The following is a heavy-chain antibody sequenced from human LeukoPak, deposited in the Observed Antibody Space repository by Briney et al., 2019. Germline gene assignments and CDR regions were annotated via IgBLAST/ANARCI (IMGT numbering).Heavy chain of an antibody. V-gene: IGHV4-34*01. CDR3: AGLSGGETFDY. D-gene: IGHD3-16*01. CDR2: INHSGST. Sequence: SETLSLTCAVYGGFFSGYYWSWIRQPPGKGLEWIGEINHSGSTNYNPSLKSRVTISVDTSQNQFSLKLSSVTAADTAVYYCAGLSGGETFDYWGQGTLVTVSS. J-gene: IGHJ4*02. CDR1: GGFFSGYY.